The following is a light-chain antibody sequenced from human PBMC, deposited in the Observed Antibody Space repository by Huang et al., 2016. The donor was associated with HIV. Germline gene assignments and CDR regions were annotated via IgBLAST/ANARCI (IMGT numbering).Light chain of an antibody. Sequence: DIVMTQSPGSLTVSLGERASINCTSSQPLLSTANNKSYLAWYQQKPRQPPKERIYWASIRESGVPERFSGSGSGTDFTLTISSLQAEDVALYYCQQYYSASITFGQGTRVE. CDR2: WAS. CDR1: QPLLSTANNKSY. V-gene: IGKV4-1*01. CDR3: QQYYSASIT. J-gene: IGKJ5*01.